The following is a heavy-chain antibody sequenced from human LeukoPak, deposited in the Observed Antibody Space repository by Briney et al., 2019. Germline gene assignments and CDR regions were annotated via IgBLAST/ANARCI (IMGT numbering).Heavy chain of an antibody. Sequence: SETLSLTCTVSGGSISSYYWGWIRQPPGKGLEWIGSIYHSGSTYYNPSLKSRVTISVDTSKNQFSLKLSSVTAADTAVYYCARARNYDILTGYLNRYWFDPWGQGTLVTVSS. D-gene: IGHD3-9*01. CDR3: ARARNYDILTGYLNRYWFDP. J-gene: IGHJ5*02. CDR1: GGSISSYY. CDR2: IYHSGST. V-gene: IGHV4-39*07.